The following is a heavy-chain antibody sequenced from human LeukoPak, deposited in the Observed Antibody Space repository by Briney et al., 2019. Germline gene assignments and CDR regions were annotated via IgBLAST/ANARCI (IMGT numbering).Heavy chain of an antibody. CDR3: ARGGQHYDILTGYYPSPLTFDY. CDR2: IYYSGST. CDR1: GGSISSYY. D-gene: IGHD3-9*01. Sequence: SETLSLTCTVSGGSISSYYWSWIRQPPGQGLEWIGYIYYSGSTNYNPSLKSRVTISVDTSKNQFSLKLSSVTAADTAVYYCARGGQHYDILTGYYPSPLTFDYWGQGTLDTVSS. J-gene: IGHJ4*02. V-gene: IGHV4-59*01.